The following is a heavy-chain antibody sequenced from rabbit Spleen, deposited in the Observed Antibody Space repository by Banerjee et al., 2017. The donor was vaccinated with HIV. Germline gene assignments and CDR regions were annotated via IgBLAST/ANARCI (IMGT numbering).Heavy chain of an antibody. Sequence: QEQLEESGGDLVKPEGSLTLTCKASGFDFTKNSMCWVRQAPGKGLEWIGCIGATGTDTSFYANWAKGRFTIAKTSSTTVTLQMASLTAADTATYFCVREVAAKFSLWGPGTWSPS. CDR2: IGATGTDTS. D-gene: IGHD4-1*01. J-gene: IGHJ4*01. CDR3: VREVAAKFSL. V-gene: IGHV1S45*01. CDR1: GFDFTKNS.